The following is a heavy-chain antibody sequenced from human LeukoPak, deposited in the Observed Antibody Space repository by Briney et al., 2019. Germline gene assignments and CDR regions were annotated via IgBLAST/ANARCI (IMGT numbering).Heavy chain of an antibody. CDR3: AKGKLTYYFDY. CDR2: ISWNNGSI. V-gene: IGHV3-9*01. Sequence: GGSLRLSCAASGFTFSSYAMSWVRQAPGKGLEWVSGISWNNGSIGYADSVKGRFTISRDNAMNSLYLQMNSLRAEDTALYYCAKGKLTYYFDYWGQGTLVTVSS. J-gene: IGHJ4*02. CDR1: GFTFSSYA. D-gene: IGHD3-9*01.